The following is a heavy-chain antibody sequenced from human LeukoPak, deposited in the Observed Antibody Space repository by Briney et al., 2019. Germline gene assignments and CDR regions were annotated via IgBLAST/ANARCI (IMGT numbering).Heavy chain of an antibody. D-gene: IGHD2-2*01. CDR1: GGSISSYY. CDR2: IYTSGST. V-gene: IGHV4-4*07. J-gene: IGHJ4*02. CDR3: AREDCSSTSCYGDY. Sequence: SETLSLTCTVSGGSISSYYWSWIRQPAGKGLEWIGRIYTSGSTNYNPSLKSRVTMSVDTSKNQFSLKLSSVTAAGTAVYYCAREDCSSTSCYGDYWGQGTLVTVSS.